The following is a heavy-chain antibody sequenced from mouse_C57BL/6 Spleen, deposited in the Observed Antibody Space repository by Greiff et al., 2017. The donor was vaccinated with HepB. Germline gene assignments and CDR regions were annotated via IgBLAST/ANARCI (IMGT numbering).Heavy chain of an antibody. CDR3: ARDQRVIYDGYFYAMDY. D-gene: IGHD2-3*01. CDR2: ISYDGSN. J-gene: IGHJ4*01. CDR1: GYSITSGYY. Sequence: ESGPGLVKPSQSLYLTCSVTGYSITSGYYWNWIRQFPGNKLEWMGYISYDGSNNYNPSLKNRISITRDTSKNQFFLKLNSVTTEDTATYYCARDQRVIYDGYFYAMDYWGQGTSVTVSS. V-gene: IGHV3-6*01.